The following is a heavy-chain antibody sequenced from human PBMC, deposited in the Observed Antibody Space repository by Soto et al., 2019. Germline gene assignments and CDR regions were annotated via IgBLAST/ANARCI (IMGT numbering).Heavy chain of an antibody. D-gene: IGHD6-13*01. CDR3: ASGAAADRNNWFDP. Sequence: SETLSLTCTVSGGSISSYYWSWIRQPPGKGLEWIGYIYYSGSTNYNPSVMSRVTISVATSKNKFSLKLSSVTAADSAVYYCASGAAADRNNWFDPWGQGTLVTVSS. CDR1: GGSISSYY. V-gene: IGHV4-59*01. J-gene: IGHJ5*02. CDR2: IYYSGST.